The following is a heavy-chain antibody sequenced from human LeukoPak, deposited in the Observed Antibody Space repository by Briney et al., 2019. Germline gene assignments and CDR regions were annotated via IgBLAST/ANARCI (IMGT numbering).Heavy chain of an antibody. J-gene: IGHJ3*02. CDR1: GGSISSYY. CDR3: ARDSSSTSWSDAFDI. CDR2: IYTSGST. Sequence: SETLSLTCTVSGGSISSYYWSGIRQPAGKGLEWIGRIYTSGSTNYNPSLKSRVTMSVDTSKNQFSLKLSSVTAADTAVYYCARDSSSTSWSDAFDIWGQGTMVTASS. V-gene: IGHV4-4*07. D-gene: IGHD2-2*01.